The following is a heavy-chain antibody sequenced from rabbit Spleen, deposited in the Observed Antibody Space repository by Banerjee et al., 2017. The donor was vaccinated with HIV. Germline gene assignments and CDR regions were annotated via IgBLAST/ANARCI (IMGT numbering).Heavy chain of an antibody. V-gene: IGHV1S40*01. CDR3: ARDAGTSFSTYGMDL. D-gene: IGHD8-1*01. J-gene: IGHJ6*01. CDR2: IDSGSSGFT. CDR1: GVSFSISSY. Sequence: QSLEESGGDLVKPGASLTLTCTASGVSFSISSYMCWVRQAPGKGLEWIACIDSGSSGFTYFATWAKGRFTCSKTSSTTVTLQMSRLTAADTATNFRARDAGTSFSTYGMDLWGQGTLVTVS.